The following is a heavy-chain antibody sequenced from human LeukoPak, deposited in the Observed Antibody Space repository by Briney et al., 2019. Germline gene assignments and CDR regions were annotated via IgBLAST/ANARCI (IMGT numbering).Heavy chain of an antibody. CDR1: GFTFSSYA. CDR2: ISYDGSNK. CDR3: VKDRHYSGSIMGI. V-gene: IGHV3-30*04. J-gene: IGHJ4*02. D-gene: IGHD1-26*01. Sequence: GGSLRLSCAASGFTFSSYAMHWVRQAPGKGLEWVAVISYDGSNKYYADSVKGRVTISRDNSKNTLYLQMNSLRAEDTAMYYCVKDRHYSGSIMGIWGQGTLVTVSS.